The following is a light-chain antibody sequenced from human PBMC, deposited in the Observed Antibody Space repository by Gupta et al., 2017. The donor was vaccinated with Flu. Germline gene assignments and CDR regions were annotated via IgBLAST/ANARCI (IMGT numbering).Light chain of an antibody. CDR2: AAF. CDR1: VANN. J-gene: IGKJ2*01. Sequence: VANNLAWYQHKAGQAPRLLIYAAFTRATDVPARFSGSGSGAEFPLTISSLQSEAFALYYCQQSAKWPPYTFGPGTKLDIK. CDR3: QQSAKWPPYT. V-gene: IGKV3-15*01.